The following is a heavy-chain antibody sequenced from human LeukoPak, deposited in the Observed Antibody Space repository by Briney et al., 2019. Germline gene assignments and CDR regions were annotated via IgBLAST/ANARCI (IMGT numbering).Heavy chain of an antibody. D-gene: IGHD3-22*01. Sequence: SQTLSLTCTVSGGSISSGDYYWSWIRQPPGKGLEWIGYIYYSGSTYYNPSLKSRVTISVDTSKNQFSLKLSSVTAADTAVYYCARDHGYYDSWYFDLWGRGTLVTVSS. J-gene: IGHJ2*01. CDR2: IYYSGST. CDR1: GGSISSGDYY. V-gene: IGHV4-30-4*01. CDR3: ARDHGYYDSWYFDL.